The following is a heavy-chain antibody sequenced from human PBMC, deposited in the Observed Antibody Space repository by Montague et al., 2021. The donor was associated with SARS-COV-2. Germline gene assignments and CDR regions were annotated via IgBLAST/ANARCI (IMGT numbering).Heavy chain of an antibody. Sequence: PALVKPTQTLTLTCTFSGFSLSTSGVGVGWIRQPPGKALEWLALIYWDDDKRYSPSLKSRLTITKDTSKNQVVLTMTNMDPVDTATYYCVHSIAAIEAESSYYYYYYGMDVWGQGTTVTVSS. CDR3: VHSIAAIEAESSYYYYYYGMDV. D-gene: IGHD6-25*01. CDR1: GFSLSTSGVG. J-gene: IGHJ6*02. CDR2: IYWDDDK. V-gene: IGHV2-5*02.